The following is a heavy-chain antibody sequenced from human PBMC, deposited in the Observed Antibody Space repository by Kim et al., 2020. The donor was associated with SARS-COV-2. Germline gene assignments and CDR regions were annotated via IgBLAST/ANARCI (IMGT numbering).Heavy chain of an antibody. D-gene: IGHD6-6*01. Sequence: SETLSLTCTVSGGSISSYYWSWIRQPPGKGLEWIGYIYYSGSTNYNPSLKSRVTISVDTSKNQFSLKLSSVTAADTAVYYCARDAGPSSSSMDGGYFDYWGQGTLVTVSS. V-gene: IGHV4-59*13. CDR2: IYYSGST. CDR3: ARDAGPSSSSMDGGYFDY. CDR1: GGSISSYY. J-gene: IGHJ4*02.